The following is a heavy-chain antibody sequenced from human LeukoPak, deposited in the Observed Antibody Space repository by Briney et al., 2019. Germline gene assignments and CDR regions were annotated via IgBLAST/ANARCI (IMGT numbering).Heavy chain of an antibody. CDR1: GGSVSSGISY. Sequence: SETLSLTCTVSGGSVSSGISYWNWIRQPAGKGLEWIGRIYASGGANYNPSIQSRVTVSVDTSKNQFSLKLKSVTAADTAVYYCARRLARYGDYLDYWGQGTLVTVSS. CDR3: ARRLARYGDYLDY. J-gene: IGHJ4*02. V-gene: IGHV4-61*02. D-gene: IGHD4-17*01. CDR2: IYASGGA.